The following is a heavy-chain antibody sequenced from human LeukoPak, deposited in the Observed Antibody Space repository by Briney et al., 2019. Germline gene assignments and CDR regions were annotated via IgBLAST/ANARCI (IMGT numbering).Heavy chain of an antibody. CDR3: VRDRPHNWFDP. CDR2: IKPDSGDT. J-gene: IGHJ5*02. Sequence: ASVKVSCKASGYTFSGYYIHWVRQAPGQGLEWMGVIKPDSGDTNYAQKFQGRVTMTRDTSITTAYMELNRLTSDDTAAYYCVRDRPHNWFDPWGQGTLVTVSS. V-gene: IGHV1-2*02. CDR1: GYTFSGYY.